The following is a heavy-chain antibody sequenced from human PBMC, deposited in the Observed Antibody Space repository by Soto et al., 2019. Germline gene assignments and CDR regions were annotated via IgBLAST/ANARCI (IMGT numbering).Heavy chain of an antibody. J-gene: IGHJ5*02. CDR1: GESISSNSYY. D-gene: IGHD2-21*02. Sequence: SETLSLTCIVSGESISSNSYYWGWIRQPPGKGLEWIGSIYYSGRTYYNPSFKSRVTICIDTTKNQFSQKLSSVTATDPAVYFCDRMRPTVVTQDYLDLWGQGVLVTVYS. CDR2: IYYSGRT. CDR3: DRMRPTVVTQDYLDL. V-gene: IGHV4-39*01.